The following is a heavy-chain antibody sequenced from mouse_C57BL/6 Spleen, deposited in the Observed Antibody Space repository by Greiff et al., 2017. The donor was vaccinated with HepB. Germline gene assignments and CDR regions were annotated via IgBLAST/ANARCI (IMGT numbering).Heavy chain of an antibody. CDR2: INPSNGGT. CDR1: GYTFTSYW. V-gene: IGHV1-53*01. CDR3: ARPNYGSSSAWFAY. Sequence: QVHVKQPGTELVKPGASVKLSCKASGYTFTSYWMHWVKQRPGQGLEWIGNINPSNGGTNYNEKFKSKATLTVDKSSSTAYMQLSSLTSEDSAVYYCARPNYGSSSAWFAYWGQGTLVTVSA. J-gene: IGHJ3*01. D-gene: IGHD1-1*01.